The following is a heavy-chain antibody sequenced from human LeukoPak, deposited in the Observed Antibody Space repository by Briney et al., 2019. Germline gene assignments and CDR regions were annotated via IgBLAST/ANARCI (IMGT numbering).Heavy chain of an antibody. CDR1: GGSISSYY. CDR2: IYYSGST. D-gene: IGHD3-22*01. J-gene: IGHJ3*02. CDR3: ARHDYYDSSGYYPGAFGI. V-gene: IGHV4-59*08. Sequence: ETLXXTXTVSGGSISSYYWSWIRQPPGKGLEWIGYIYYSGSTNYNPSLKSRVTISVDTSKNQFSLKLSSVTAADTAVYYCARHDYYDSSGYYPGAFGIWGQGTMVTVSS.